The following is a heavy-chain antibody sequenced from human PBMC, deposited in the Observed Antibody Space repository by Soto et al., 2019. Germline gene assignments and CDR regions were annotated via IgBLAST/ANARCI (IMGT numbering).Heavy chain of an antibody. Sequence: GGSLRLSCGASGFTFDDYAMHWVRQAPGKGLEWVSSISWNSDTIAYGESVKGRFTISIDNAKNSLHLQMNSLRPEDTALYFFVKDSVGGRSWYWFGSWGQGTQVTVS. CDR1: GFTFDDYA. CDR2: ISWNSDTI. D-gene: IGHD3-10*01. CDR3: VKDSVGGRSWYWFGS. J-gene: IGHJ5*01. V-gene: IGHV3-9*01.